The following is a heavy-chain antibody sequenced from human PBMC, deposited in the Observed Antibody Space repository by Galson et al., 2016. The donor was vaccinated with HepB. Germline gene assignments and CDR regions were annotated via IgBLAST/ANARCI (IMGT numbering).Heavy chain of an antibody. V-gene: IGHV3-64D*08. D-gene: IGHD5-12*01. CDR1: GFTFSSYA. CDR2: ISNKGGST. Sequence: SLRLSCAASGFTFSSYAMYWVRQAPGKGLEYVSGISNKGGSTYYADSVKGRFTISRDNSKKTLYLQMSSLRVEDTAVYYCVKELLEGGYDGGGFDYWGQGTLVTVSS. CDR3: VKELLEGGYDGGGFDY. J-gene: IGHJ4*02.